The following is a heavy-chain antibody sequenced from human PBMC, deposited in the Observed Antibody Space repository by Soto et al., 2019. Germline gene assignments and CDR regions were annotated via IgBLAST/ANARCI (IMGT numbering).Heavy chain of an antibody. D-gene: IGHD1-1*01. Sequence: QVQLQESGPGLVKPSETLSLTCTVSGGSISSYYWSWIRQPPGKGLEWIGYIYYSGGTNYNPSLKSRVPISVDTSKNQFSPKLSSVTAADTAVYYGARRYGYSFDYWGQGTLVTVSS. CDR2: IYYSGGT. CDR1: GGSISSYY. J-gene: IGHJ4*02. V-gene: IGHV4-59*08. CDR3: ARRYGYSFDY.